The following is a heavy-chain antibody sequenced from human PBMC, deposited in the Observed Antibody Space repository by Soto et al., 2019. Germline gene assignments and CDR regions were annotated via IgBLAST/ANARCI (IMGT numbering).Heavy chain of an antibody. CDR2: ISGSGGST. Sequence: PGRSLRLSCAASGFTCSSYAMSWVRQAPGKGLEWVSAISGSGGSTYYADSVKGRFTISRDNSKNTLYLQMNSLRAEDTAVYYCAPAVVATIIVDYWGQGTLVHVSS. D-gene: IGHD5-12*01. V-gene: IGHV3-23*01. J-gene: IGHJ4*02. CDR1: GFTCSSYA. CDR3: APAVVATIIVDY.